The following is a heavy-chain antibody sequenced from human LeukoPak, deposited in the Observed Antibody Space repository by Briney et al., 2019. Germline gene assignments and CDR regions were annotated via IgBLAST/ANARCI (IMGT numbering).Heavy chain of an antibody. D-gene: IGHD6-19*01. CDR1: GFTFSSYE. V-gene: IGHV3-48*03. Sequence: GGSLRLSCAASGFTFSSYEMNWVRQAPGKGLEWVSYISSSGSTIYYADSVKGRFTISRDNAKNSLYLQMNSLKTEDTAVYYCARGDSSGWGLDYWGLGTLVTVSS. J-gene: IGHJ4*02. CDR2: ISSSGSTI. CDR3: ARGDSSGWGLDY.